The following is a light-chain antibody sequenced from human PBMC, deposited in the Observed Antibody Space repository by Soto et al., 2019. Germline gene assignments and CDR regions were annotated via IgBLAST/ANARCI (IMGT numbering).Light chain of an antibody. CDR2: KAS. CDR3: QQYNSYSRT. CDR1: QSISSW. J-gene: IGKJ1*01. V-gene: IGKV1-5*03. Sequence: DIQMTRSPSTLSASVGDRVTITCRASQSISSWLAWYQQKPGKAPKLLSYKASSLESGVPSRFRGSGSGTDFTLTISSLKPDDFATYYCQQYNSYSRTFGQGTKVDIK.